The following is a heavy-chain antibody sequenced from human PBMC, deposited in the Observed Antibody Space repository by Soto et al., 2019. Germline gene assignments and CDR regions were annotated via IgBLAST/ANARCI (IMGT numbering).Heavy chain of an antibody. CDR3: TRRGLGATHGLGDV. Sequence: SETLSLTCTVSSDSISNYYCSWFRQPPGKGLEWIGYMHYNGYTSYNPSLRSRVPISVDTSKNQFSLKLTSVTVPDTALYYCTRRGLGATHGLGDVWGQGPRVTFPS. D-gene: IGHD3-16*01. J-gene: IGHJ6*02. V-gene: IGHV4-59*08. CDR1: SDSISNYY. CDR2: MHYNGYT.